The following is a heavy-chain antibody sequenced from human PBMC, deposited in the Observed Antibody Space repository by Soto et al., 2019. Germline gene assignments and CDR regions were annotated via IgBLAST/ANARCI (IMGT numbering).Heavy chain of an antibody. CDR3: AKVRGVAGYASFDY. Sequence: GLHRLPKAAFWLNILSLGLSRVLQDPGKGLEWVSAISGSGGSTYYADSVKGRFTISRDNSKNTLYLQMNSLRAEDTAVYYCAKVRGVAGYASFDYWGQGTLVTVSS. J-gene: IGHJ4*02. CDR1: WLNILSLG. V-gene: IGHV3-23*01. CDR2: ISGSGGST. D-gene: IGHD5-12*01.